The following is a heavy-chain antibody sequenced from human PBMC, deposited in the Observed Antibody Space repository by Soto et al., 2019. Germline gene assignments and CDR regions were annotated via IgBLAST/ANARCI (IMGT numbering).Heavy chain of an antibody. Sequence: ASVKVSCKASGYTFTGYYMHWLRQAPGQGLEWMGWINPNSGGTNYAQKFQGRVTMTRDTSISTAYMELSRLRSDDTAVYYCARGGRYYDSSGYTPLGYWGQGTLVTVSS. J-gene: IGHJ4*02. CDR1: GYTFTGYY. CDR2: INPNSGGT. D-gene: IGHD3-22*01. CDR3: ARGGRYYDSSGYTPLGY. V-gene: IGHV1-2*02.